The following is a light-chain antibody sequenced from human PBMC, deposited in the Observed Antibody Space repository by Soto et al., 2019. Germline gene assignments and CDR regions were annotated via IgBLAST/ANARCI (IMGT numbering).Light chain of an antibody. CDR2: GAS. J-gene: IGKJ1*01. CDR3: QHYNSYSEA. CDR1: QSVSSN. Sequence: EVVMTQSPATLSVSPGERATLSCRASQSVSSNLAWYQQKHGQAPRLLIYGASTRATGIPARFSGSGSGTEFTLTISSLQSEDFATYYCQHYNSYSEAFGQGTKVELK. V-gene: IGKV3-15*01.